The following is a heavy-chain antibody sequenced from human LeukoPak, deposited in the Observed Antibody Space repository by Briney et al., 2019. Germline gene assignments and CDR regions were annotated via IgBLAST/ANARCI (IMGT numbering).Heavy chain of an antibody. J-gene: IGHJ4*02. CDR1: GFTFSNYG. D-gene: IGHD5-24*01. Sequence: GGSLRLSCAASGFTFSNYGMHWVRQAPGKGLEWVAVISYVGNSKYYTDSVKGRFTISRDNSNNTLYLQMNSLRTEDTAVYYCARGADDYWSGVKYWGQGTLVTVSS. CDR2: ISYVGNSK. V-gene: IGHV3-30-3*01. CDR3: ARGADDYWSGVKY.